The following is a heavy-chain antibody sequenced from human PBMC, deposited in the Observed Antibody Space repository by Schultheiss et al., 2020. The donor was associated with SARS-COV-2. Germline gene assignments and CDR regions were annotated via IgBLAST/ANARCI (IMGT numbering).Heavy chain of an antibody. CDR2: ISYDGSNK. CDR1: GFTFSSYA. V-gene: IGHV3-30*04. Sequence: GGSLRLSCAASGFTFSSYAMHWVRQAPGKGLEWVAVISYDGSNKYYADSVKGRFTISRDNSKNTLYLQMNSLRAEDTAVYYCARGGFSGFWSGYSHYYYGMDVWGQGTTVTVSS. J-gene: IGHJ6*02. D-gene: IGHD3-3*01. CDR3: ARGGFSGFWSGYSHYYYGMDV.